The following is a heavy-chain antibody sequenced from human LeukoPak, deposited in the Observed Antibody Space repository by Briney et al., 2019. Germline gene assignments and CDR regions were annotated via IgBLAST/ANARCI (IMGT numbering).Heavy chain of an antibody. Sequence: SETLSLTCTVSSYSISSGYYWAWIRQPPGKGLEWIGSIYHTVSTYYNPSLKSRVTISVDTSKNQFSLNLSSVTAADTAVYYCARELRGYNMVRGVILYFDYWGQRTLVTVSS. CDR1: SYSISSGYY. CDR2: IYHTVST. CDR3: ARELRGYNMVRGVILYFDY. J-gene: IGHJ4*02. V-gene: IGHV4-38-2*02. D-gene: IGHD3-10*01.